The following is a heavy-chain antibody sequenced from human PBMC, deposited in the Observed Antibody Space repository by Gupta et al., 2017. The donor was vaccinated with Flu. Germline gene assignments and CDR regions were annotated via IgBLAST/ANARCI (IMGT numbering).Heavy chain of an antibody. J-gene: IGHJ3*02. V-gene: IGHV3-21*01. D-gene: IGHD4-17*01. Sequence: EVQLVESGGGLVKPGGSLRLSCAASGFTFSSYSMNWVRQAPGKGLEWVSSISSSSSYIYYADSVKGRFTISRDNAKNSLYLQMNSLRAEDTAVYYCARDPTTVVTAFDIWGQGTMVTVSS. CDR2: ISSSSSYI. CDR1: GFTFSSYS. CDR3: ARDPTTVVTAFDI.